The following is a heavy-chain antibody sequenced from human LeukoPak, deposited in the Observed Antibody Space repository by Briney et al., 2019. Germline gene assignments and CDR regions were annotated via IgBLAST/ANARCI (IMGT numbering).Heavy chain of an antibody. CDR1: GGTFSSYA. V-gene: IGHV1-69*04. J-gene: IGHJ4*02. CDR2: IIPILGIA. Sequence: ASVKVSCKASGGTFSSYAISWVRQAPGQGLEWMGRIIPILGIANYAQKFQGRVTITADKSTSTAYMELSSLRSEDTAVYYCARVPYYYDSSGYYLDYWGQGTLVTVSS. CDR3: ARVPYYYDSSGYYLDY. D-gene: IGHD3-22*01.